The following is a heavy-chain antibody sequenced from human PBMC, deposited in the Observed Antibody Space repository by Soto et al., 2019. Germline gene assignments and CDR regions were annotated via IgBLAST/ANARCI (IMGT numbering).Heavy chain of an antibody. CDR3: TRGRLYLLDY. Sequence: WETLSLTCTVSGGSVSSGSYYWSWIRQPPGKGLEWIGYIHYSGSTNYNPSLKSRVTISVDTSKNQFSLKLSSVTAADTAVYYCTRGRLYLLDYWGQGTLVTVSS. CDR2: IHYSGST. V-gene: IGHV4-61*01. CDR1: GGSVSSGSYY. J-gene: IGHJ4*02.